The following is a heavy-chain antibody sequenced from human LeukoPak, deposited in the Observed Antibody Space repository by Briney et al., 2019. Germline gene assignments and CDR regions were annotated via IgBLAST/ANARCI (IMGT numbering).Heavy chain of an antibody. CDR1: GLTFSSYG. CDR3: AKDDGASSWYRADY. J-gene: IGHJ4*02. Sequence: VGSLRLSCAVSGLTFSSYGMHWVRQAPGKGLEWVAVISYDGSNKYYADSVKGRFTISRDNSKNTLYLQMNSLRGEDTAVYYCAKDDGASSWYRADYWGQGILVTVSS. D-gene: IGHD6-13*01. CDR2: ISYDGSNK. V-gene: IGHV3-30*18.